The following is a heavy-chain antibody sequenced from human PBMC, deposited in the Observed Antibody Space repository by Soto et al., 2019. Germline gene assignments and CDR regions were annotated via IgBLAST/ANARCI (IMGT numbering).Heavy chain of an antibody. J-gene: IGHJ6*03. CDR1: GYGLTREW. V-gene: IGHV5-51*01. CDR3: ARLDYYYYYMDV. Sequence: VAALKVSGKGSGYGLTREWVGCVRQMPGKGLEWMGIIYPGDSDTRYSPSFQGQVTISADKSISTAYLQWSSLKASDTAMYYCARLDYYYYYMDVWGKGTTVTVSS. CDR2: IYPGDSDT.